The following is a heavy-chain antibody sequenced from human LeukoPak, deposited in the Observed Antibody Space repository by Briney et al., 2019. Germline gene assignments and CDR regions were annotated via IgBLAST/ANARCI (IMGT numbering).Heavy chain of an antibody. V-gene: IGHV3-48*03. CDR2: IGSSGSTI. D-gene: IGHD1-14*01. CDR3: ATKPPDYYYYYGMDV. Sequence: GGSLRLSCTASGFTFSSYEMNWVRQAPGKGLEWVSYIGSSGSTIYYADSVKGRFTISRDNAKNSLYLQMNSLRAEDTAVYYCATKPPDYYYYYGMDVWGQGTTVTVSS. CDR1: GFTFSSYE. J-gene: IGHJ6*02.